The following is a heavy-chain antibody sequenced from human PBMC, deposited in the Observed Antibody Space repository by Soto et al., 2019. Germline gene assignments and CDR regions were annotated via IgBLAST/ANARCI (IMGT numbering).Heavy chain of an antibody. J-gene: IGHJ4*02. CDR1: GGSISSGDYY. CDR3: ARVPMGSSGWYRVFDY. CDR2: IYYSGST. V-gene: IGHV4-30-4*01. Sequence: KPLETLSLTCTVSGGSISSGDYYWSWIRQPPGKGLEWIGYIYYSGSTYYNPSLKSRVTISVDTSKNQFSLKLSSVTAADTAVYYCARVPMGSSGWYRVFDYWGQGTLVTVSS. D-gene: IGHD6-19*01.